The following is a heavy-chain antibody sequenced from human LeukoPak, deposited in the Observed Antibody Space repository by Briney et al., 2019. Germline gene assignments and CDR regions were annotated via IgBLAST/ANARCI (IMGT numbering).Heavy chain of an antibody. Sequence: PSETLSLTCTVSGDSINNYYWSWIRQPPGKGLEWIGYIYYSGSTNYGPSLKSRVTISVDTSKNQFSLKLSSVTAADTALYYCARDYAGTSRSRFDPWGQGTLVTVSS. V-gene: IGHV4-59*01. CDR3: ARDYAGTSRSRFDP. CDR1: GDSINNYY. J-gene: IGHJ5*02. CDR2: IYYSGST. D-gene: IGHD4-23*01.